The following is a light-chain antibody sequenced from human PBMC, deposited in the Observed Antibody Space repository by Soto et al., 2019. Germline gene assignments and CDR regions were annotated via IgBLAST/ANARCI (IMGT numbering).Light chain of an antibody. CDR2: DAS. J-gene: IGKJ1*01. CDR1: QSISDS. Sequence: DIQMTQSPSTLSASVGDRVIITCRASQSISDSLAWYQQKPGKAPNLLIYDASSLESGVPSRFICSKSGTELTLTIIRLQPDDFATYYCQQYNIFSWTFGQGTLVEIK. V-gene: IGKV1-5*01. CDR3: QQYNIFSWT.